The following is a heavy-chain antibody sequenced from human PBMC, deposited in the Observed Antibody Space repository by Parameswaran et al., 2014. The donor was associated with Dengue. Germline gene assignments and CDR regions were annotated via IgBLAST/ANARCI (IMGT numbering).Heavy chain of an antibody. D-gene: IGHD1-14*01. J-gene: IGHJ5*02. Sequence: VRQAPGKGLEWIGYIYYSGSTNYNPSLKSRVTISVDTSKNQFSLKLSSVTAADTAVYYCARYVTEGGWFDPWGQGTLVTVSS. CDR3: ARYVTEGGWFDP. CDR2: IYYSGST. V-gene: IGHV4-59*08.